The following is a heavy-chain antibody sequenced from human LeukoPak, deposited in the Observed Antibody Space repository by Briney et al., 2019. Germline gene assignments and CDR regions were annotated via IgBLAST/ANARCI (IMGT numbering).Heavy chain of an antibody. CDR2: MNPNSGIT. J-gene: IGHJ4*02. CDR1: GYSFTNYD. V-gene: IGHV1-8*03. D-gene: IGHD3-22*01. CDR3: AREDFYDSGSNDY. Sequence: ASVKVSCKASGYSFTNYDINWVRQATGQGLEWMGWMNPNSGITAYAQKFQGRVTIARNTSISTAYMELSSLRSEDTAVYYCAREDFYDSGSNDYWGQGTLVTVSS.